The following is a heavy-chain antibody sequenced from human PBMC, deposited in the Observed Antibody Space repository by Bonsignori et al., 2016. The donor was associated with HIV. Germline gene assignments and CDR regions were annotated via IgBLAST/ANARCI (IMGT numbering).Heavy chain of an antibody. D-gene: IGHD5-18*01. Sequence: SLKISCAASGFTFDDYAMHWVRQAPGKGLEWVSGISWNSGSIGYADSVKGRFTISRDNAKNSLYLQMNSLRAEDTALYYCAKAPRGSYGYRYFQHWGQGTLVTVSS. J-gene: IGHJ1*01. CDR2: ISWNSGSI. CDR1: GFTFDDYA. V-gene: IGHV3-9*01. CDR3: AKAPRGSYGYRYFQH.